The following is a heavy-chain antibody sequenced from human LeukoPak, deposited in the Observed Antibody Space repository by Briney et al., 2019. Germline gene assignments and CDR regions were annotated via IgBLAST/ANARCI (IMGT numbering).Heavy chain of an antibody. CDR1: GFTFSSYW. D-gene: IGHD6-19*01. J-gene: IGHJ4*02. CDR3: ASYSSGWYRYFDY. Sequence: GGSLRLSCAASGFTFSSYWMSWVRQAPGKGLEGVANIKQDGSEKYYVDSVKGRFTISRDNAKNSLYLQMNSLRAEDTAVYYCASYSSGWYRYFDYWGQGTLVTVSS. V-gene: IGHV3-7*01. CDR2: IKQDGSEK.